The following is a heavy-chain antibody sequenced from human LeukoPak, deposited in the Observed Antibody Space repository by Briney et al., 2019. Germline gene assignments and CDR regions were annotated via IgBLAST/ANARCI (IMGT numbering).Heavy chain of an antibody. CDR1: GFTVSSNY. D-gene: IGHD4-17*01. CDR2: IYSGGNT. CDR3: ARVGDAYGDAFDI. V-gene: IGHV3-66*01. Sequence: GGSLRLSCAASGFTVSSNYMSWARQAPGKGLECVSVIYSGGNTYYADSVTGRFTISRDNVKNSLYLQMNSLRAEDTAVYYCARVGDAYGDAFDIWGQGTMVTVS. J-gene: IGHJ3*02.